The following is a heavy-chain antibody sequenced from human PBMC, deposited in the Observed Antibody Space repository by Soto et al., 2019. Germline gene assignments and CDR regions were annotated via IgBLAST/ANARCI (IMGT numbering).Heavy chain of an antibody. CDR1: GGSLRGYS. V-gene: IGHV4-59*12. Sequence: SETLSLTCTVSGGSLRGYSWSWIRQSPGKGLEWIGYVYSGGGTNYNPSFMGRVTISVDRSKNQFSLKLSSVTAADTAVYYCARANDYLTTFDYWGQGTLVTVSS. D-gene: IGHD4-17*01. J-gene: IGHJ4*02. CDR2: VYSGGGT. CDR3: ARANDYLTTFDY.